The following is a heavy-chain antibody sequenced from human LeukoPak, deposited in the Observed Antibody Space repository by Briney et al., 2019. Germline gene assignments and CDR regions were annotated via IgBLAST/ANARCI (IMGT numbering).Heavy chain of an antibody. CDR1: GGSISSSSYY. V-gene: IGHV4-39*01. CDR3: ARQQNSSGWYFIPGAFDI. Sequence: SETLSLTCTVSGGSISSSSYYWGWIRQPPGKGLEWIGSIYYSGSTYYNPSLKSRVTISVDTSKNQFSLKLSSVTAADTAVYYCARQQNSSGWYFIPGAFDIWGQGTMVTVSS. D-gene: IGHD6-19*01. J-gene: IGHJ3*02. CDR2: IYYSGST.